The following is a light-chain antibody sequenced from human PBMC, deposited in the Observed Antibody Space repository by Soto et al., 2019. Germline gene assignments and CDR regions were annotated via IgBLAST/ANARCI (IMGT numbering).Light chain of an antibody. CDR2: GSS. CDR1: ENVSNNY. Sequence: EVVLTQSPGTLSLSPGERATLSCRASENVSNNYLAWYQQKPGQAPRLHIFGSSDRAAGIPDRFSGSGSGESFNLTHRRLEPEDFAVDLCQQYGRSPSLNFGQGTKLEIK. J-gene: IGKJ2*01. V-gene: IGKV3-20*01. CDR3: QQYGRSPSLN.